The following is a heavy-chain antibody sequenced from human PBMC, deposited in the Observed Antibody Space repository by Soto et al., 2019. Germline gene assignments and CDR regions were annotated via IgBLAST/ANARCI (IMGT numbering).Heavy chain of an antibody. Sequence: GESLKISCQGSGYTFSNFCIAWVLQLPWKGLEYMGIIYPGDSETRYSPSFHGKVTISADRSIGTAYLQWSSLEASDSAFYFCARSPRSSPYFDYCGQGALVTVSS. D-gene: IGHD6-13*01. CDR2: IYPGDSET. CDR1: GYTFSNFC. CDR3: ARSPRSSPYFDY. J-gene: IGHJ4*02. V-gene: IGHV5-51*01.